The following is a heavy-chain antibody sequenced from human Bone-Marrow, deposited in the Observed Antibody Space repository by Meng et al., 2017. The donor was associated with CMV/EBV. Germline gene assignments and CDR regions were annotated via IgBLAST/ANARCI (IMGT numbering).Heavy chain of an antibody. J-gene: IGHJ4*02. Sequence: ASVNVSCKASGYTFTSYGISWVRQAPGQGLEWMGWISAYNGNTNYAQKLQGRVTMTTDTSTSTAYMELRSLRSDDTAVYYCAREAYSSSWYYFDYWGQGTLVTVSS. CDR2: ISAYNGNT. CDR1: GYTFTSYG. V-gene: IGHV1-18*01. D-gene: IGHD6-13*01. CDR3: AREAYSSSWYYFDY.